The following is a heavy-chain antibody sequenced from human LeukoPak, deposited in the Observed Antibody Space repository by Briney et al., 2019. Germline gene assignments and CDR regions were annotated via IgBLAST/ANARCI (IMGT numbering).Heavy chain of an antibody. D-gene: IGHD3-10*01. CDR3: ARVWFGEPRVYYFDY. Sequence: GGSLRLSCTASGFTFSSYGMHWVRQAPGMGLEWVAFVRYDGSNRYYADSVKGRFTISRDNSKNALYLQMNSLRAEDTAVYYCARVWFGEPRVYYFDYWGQGTLVTVSS. J-gene: IGHJ4*02. CDR1: GFTFSSYG. CDR2: VRYDGSNR. V-gene: IGHV3-30*02.